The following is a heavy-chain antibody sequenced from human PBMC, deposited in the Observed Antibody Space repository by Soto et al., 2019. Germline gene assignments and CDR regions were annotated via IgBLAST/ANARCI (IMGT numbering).Heavy chain of an antibody. V-gene: IGHV3-64*01. J-gene: IGHJ4*02. CDR3: AKDPDSSGYYYFDY. CDR1: GFTFSSYA. Sequence: PEGSLRLSFTPSGFTFSSYAMHWIRQAPGKGLEYVSAISSYGGSTYYANSVKGRFTIPRDNSKNTLYLQMGSLRAEDMAVYYCAKDPDSSGYYYFDYWGQGT. CDR2: ISSYGGST. D-gene: IGHD3-22*01.